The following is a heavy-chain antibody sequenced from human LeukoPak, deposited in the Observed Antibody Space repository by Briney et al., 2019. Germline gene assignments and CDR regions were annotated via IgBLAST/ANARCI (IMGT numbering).Heavy chain of an antibody. Sequence: GGSLRLSCAASGFTFSSYEMNWVRQAPGKGLEWVSYISSSGSTIYYADSVKGRFTISRDNAKNSLYLQMNSLRAEDTAVYYCASTMGRRGYSYGYCLNYWGQGTLVTVSS. CDR1: GFTFSSYE. J-gene: IGHJ4*02. CDR3: ASTMGRRGYSYGYCLNY. D-gene: IGHD5-18*01. V-gene: IGHV3-48*03. CDR2: ISSSGSTI.